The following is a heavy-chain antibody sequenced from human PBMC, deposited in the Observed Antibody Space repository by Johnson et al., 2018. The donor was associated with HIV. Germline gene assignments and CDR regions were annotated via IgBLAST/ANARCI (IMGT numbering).Heavy chain of an antibody. CDR2: IWYDGSNK. V-gene: IGHV3-33*08. D-gene: IGHD6-13*01. CDR1: GVTFSSYD. J-gene: IGHJ3*02. Sequence: QVLLLASGGGLVQPGRSLRLSCAASGVTFSSYDMHWVRQAQGKGLEWVAVIWYDGSNKYYADSVKGRFNISRYNSKNNLYLQMTSLRVWDTVVYYCPRWGMVAAAGRGVVGGDAFDIWGQGTMVTVSS. CDR3: PRWGMVAAAGRGVVGGDAFDI.